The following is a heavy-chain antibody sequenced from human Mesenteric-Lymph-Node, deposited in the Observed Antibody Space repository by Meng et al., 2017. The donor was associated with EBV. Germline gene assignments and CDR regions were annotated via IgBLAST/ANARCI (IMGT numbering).Heavy chain of an antibody. Sequence: QVELVESGGGGVQPGRSLRLSCTASGIPFSTYGMHWVRQAPGKGLEWVAFISYDGSNKFYTDSVKGRFTISRDNSKNTLYLQMNSLRVEDTAIYYCADRAVARALWGQGTLVTVSS. J-gene: IGHJ4*02. V-gene: IGHV3-30*03. CDR2: ISYDGSNK. CDR1: GIPFSTYG. D-gene: IGHD6-19*01. CDR3: ADRAVARAL.